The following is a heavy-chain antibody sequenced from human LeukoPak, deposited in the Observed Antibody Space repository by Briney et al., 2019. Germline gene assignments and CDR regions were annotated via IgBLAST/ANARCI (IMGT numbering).Heavy chain of an antibody. CDR2: ISGSGDNT. V-gene: IGHV3-23*01. D-gene: IGHD6-13*01. CDR1: EFTFSSYA. Sequence: GSLRLSCAASEFTFSSYAVNWVRQAPGKGLEWVSAISGSGDNTYYAGSVKGRFTISRDNSMNTLYLQMNSLGDEDTAVYYCAKGASYSSSWRFDYWGQGTLVTVSS. CDR3: AKGASYSSSWRFDY. J-gene: IGHJ4*02.